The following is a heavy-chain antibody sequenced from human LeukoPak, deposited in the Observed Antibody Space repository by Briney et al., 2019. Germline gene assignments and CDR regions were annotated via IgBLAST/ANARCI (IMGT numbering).Heavy chain of an antibody. Sequence: GGSLRLSCAASGFTFSNYSMNWVRQPPGKGLEWVSSISSSSNYIYYADSVKGRFTISRDNAKNSLYLQMNSLRAEDSAVYYCAREYTAMGFDYWGQGTLVTVSS. D-gene: IGHD5-18*01. J-gene: IGHJ4*02. V-gene: IGHV3-21*01. CDR2: ISSSSNYI. CDR1: GFTFSNYS. CDR3: AREYTAMGFDY.